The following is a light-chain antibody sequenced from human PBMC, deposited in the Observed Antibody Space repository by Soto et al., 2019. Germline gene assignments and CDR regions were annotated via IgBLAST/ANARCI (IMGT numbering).Light chain of an antibody. CDR1: QSIANTY. V-gene: IGKV3-20*01. CDR3: QQYDTSPPYT. Sequence: EIVLTQSPGTLSLSSGERATLSCRASQSIANTYLAWYQQKPGQAPRLLIYGASSRATGIPDRFSGSGSGTDFTLTISRLEPEDFAVYYCQQYDTSPPYTFGQGTKLEI. J-gene: IGKJ2*01. CDR2: GAS.